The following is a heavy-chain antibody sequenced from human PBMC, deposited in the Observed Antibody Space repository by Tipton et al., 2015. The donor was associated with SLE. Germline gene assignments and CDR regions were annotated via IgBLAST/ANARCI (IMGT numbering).Heavy chain of an antibody. CDR3: ARPLDALEI. CDR1: GVSISSASYY. V-gene: IGHV4-61*02. CDR2: ASTTGCP. Sequence: TLSLTCTVSGVSISSASYYWNLIRPPAGKGLEWIGRASTTGCPYYIHSLERRVAIAMDTSKNQFSLQLTAVTAADTAVYYCARPLDALEIWGQGTMVTVST. J-gene: IGHJ3*02.